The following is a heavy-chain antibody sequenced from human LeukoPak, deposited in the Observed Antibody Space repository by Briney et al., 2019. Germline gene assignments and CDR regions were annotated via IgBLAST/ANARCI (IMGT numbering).Heavy chain of an antibody. Sequence: GASVKVSCKASGYTFTSYAMHWVRQAPGQGLEWMGRINPNSGGTNYAQKFQGRVTMTRDTSISTAYMELSRLRSDDTAVYYCARDGAYYYDSSGSGDYYYYGMDVWGQGTTVTVSS. V-gene: IGHV1-2*06. D-gene: IGHD3-22*01. CDR3: ARDGAYYYDSSGSGDYYYYGMDV. CDR1: GYTFTSYA. CDR2: INPNSGGT. J-gene: IGHJ6*02.